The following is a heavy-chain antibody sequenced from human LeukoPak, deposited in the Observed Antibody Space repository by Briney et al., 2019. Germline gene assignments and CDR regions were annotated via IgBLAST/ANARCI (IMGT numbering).Heavy chain of an antibody. CDR2: INPNSGGT. J-gene: IGHJ4*02. V-gene: IGHV1-2*02. CDR1: GYTFTGDY. D-gene: IGHD2-2*01. CDR3: ARDPGYCSSTSCFYFDY. Sequence: ASVKVSCKASGYTFTGDYMHWVRQAPGQGLEWMGWINPNSGGTNYAQKFQGRVTMTRDTSISTAYMELSRLRSDDTAVYYCARDPGYCSSTSCFYFDYWGQGTLVTVSS.